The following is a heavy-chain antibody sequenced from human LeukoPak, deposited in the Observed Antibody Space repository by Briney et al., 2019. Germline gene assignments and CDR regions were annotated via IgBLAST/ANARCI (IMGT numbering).Heavy chain of an antibody. D-gene: IGHD3-16*02. CDR1: GGSFSGYY. V-gene: IGHV4-34*01. CDR3: ARGRVNKELSHSYYFDY. J-gene: IGHJ4*02. Sequence: PSETLSLTCAVYGGSFSGYYWSWIRQPPGKGLEWIGEINHSGSTNCNPSLKSRVTISVDTSKNQFSLKLSSVTAADTAVYYCARGRVNKELSHSYYFDYWGQGTLVTVSS. CDR2: INHSGST.